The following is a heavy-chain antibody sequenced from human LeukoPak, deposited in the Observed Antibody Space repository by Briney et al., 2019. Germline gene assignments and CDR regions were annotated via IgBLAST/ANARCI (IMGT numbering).Heavy chain of an antibody. V-gene: IGHV3-66*01. Sequence: GGSLRLSCAASGFTFSSYSMNWVRQAPGKGLEWVSVIYSGGSTYYADSVKGRFTISRDNSKNTLYLQMNSLRAEDTAVYYCARDPYYDSSGPGYWGQGTLVTVSS. CDR1: GFTFSSYS. D-gene: IGHD3-22*01. CDR3: ARDPYYDSSGPGY. J-gene: IGHJ4*02. CDR2: IYSGGST.